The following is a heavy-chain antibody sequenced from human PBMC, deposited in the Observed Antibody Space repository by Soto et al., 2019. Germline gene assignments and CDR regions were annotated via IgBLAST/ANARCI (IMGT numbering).Heavy chain of an antibody. CDR3: AKERDSRGYYDY. CDR1: GFTFSAYA. V-gene: IGHV3-23*01. J-gene: IGHJ4*02. CDR2: ISGSGGRT. Sequence: GGSLRLSCAASGFTFSAYAMTWVRQGPGKGLEWVSAISGSGGRTYYADSVKGRFTISRDNSKNTLYLQMNSLRAEDTAVYYCAKERDSRGYYDYLGQGTLVTVSS. D-gene: IGHD1-26*01.